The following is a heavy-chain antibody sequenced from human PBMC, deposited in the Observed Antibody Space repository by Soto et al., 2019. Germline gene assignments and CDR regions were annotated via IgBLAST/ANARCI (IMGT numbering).Heavy chain of an antibody. D-gene: IGHD3-22*01. CDR3: AGLGDYYKAFDY. CDR1: GGSISIYY. Sequence: SETLSLTCTVSGGSISIYYWSWFRQPPGKGLEWIGYTYYAGSTSYNPSLKSRLSISLETSKKQFSLRLTSVTAADTAVYYCAGLGDYYKAFDYWGRGTLVTVS. J-gene: IGHJ4*02. CDR2: TYYAGST. V-gene: IGHV4-59*08.